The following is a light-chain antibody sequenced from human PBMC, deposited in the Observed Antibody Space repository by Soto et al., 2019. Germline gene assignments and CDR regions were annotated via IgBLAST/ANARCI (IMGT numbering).Light chain of an antibody. J-gene: IGKJ1*01. CDR3: QQYKSYSPET. V-gene: IGKV1-5*01. Sequence: DIQMTQSPSTLSASVGDRVTITCRASQSISSWLAWYQQKPGKAPQLLIYDASSLESGVPSRFSGRGSGTEFTLTISSLQPDDFATYYCQQYKSYSPETFGQGTKVEIK. CDR2: DAS. CDR1: QSISSW.